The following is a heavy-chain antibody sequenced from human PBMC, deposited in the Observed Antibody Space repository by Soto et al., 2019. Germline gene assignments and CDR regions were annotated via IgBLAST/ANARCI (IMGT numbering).Heavy chain of an antibody. Sequence: GSLRLSCAASGFTFSSYAMSWVRQAPGKGLEWVSAISGSGGSTYYADSVKGRFTISRDNSKNTLYLQMNSLRAEDTAVYYCAKDHIGVVITTPWFDPWGQGTLVTVSS. CDR1: GFTFSSYA. D-gene: IGHD3-3*01. V-gene: IGHV3-23*01. CDR3: AKDHIGVVITTPWFDP. J-gene: IGHJ5*02. CDR2: ISGSGGST.